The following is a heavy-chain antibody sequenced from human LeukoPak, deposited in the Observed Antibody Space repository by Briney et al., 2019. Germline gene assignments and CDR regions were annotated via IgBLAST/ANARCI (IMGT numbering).Heavy chain of an antibody. V-gene: IGHV3-48*01. J-gene: IGHJ4*02. CDR3: ARVRAGGGHPLDY. Sequence: PGGSLRLSCAASGFTFSSYSMNWVRQAPGKGLEWVSYISSSSSTIYYADSVKGRFTISRDNAKNSLYLQMNSLRAEDTAVYYCARVRAGGGHPLDYWGQGTLVTVSS. CDR1: GFTFSSYS. D-gene: IGHD2-15*01. CDR2: ISSSSSTI.